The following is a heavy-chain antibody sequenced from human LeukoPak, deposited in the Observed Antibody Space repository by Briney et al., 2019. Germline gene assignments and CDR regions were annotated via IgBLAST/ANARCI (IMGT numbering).Heavy chain of an antibody. V-gene: IGHV3-30*04. Sequence: GRSLRLSCAASGFTFSSYAMHWVRQAPGKGLEWVAVISYDGSNKYYAGSVKGRFTISRDNSKNTLYLQMNSLRAEDTALYYCVREGHGAADYWGQGTLVTVSS. J-gene: IGHJ4*02. CDR3: VREGHGAADY. D-gene: IGHD6-13*01. CDR2: ISYDGSNK. CDR1: GFTFSSYA.